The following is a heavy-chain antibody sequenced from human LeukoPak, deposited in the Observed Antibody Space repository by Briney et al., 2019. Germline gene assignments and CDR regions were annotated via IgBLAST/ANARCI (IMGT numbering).Heavy chain of an antibody. D-gene: IGHD2-15*01. CDR3: ARHSGYCSGGSCYTYFDY. Sequence: SETLSLTCTVSGGSISSTSYHWAWIRQPPGKGLEWIGSIYYSGSTYYNPSLKSRVTISVDTSKNQFSLKLSSVTAADTAVYYCARHSGYCSGGSCYTYFDYWGQGTLVTVSS. CDR2: IYYSGST. CDR1: GGSISSTSYH. J-gene: IGHJ4*02. V-gene: IGHV4-39*01.